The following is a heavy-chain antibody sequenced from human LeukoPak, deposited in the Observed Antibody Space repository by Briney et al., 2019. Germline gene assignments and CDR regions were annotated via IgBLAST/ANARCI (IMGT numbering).Heavy chain of an antibody. J-gene: IGHJ6*03. V-gene: IGHV4-59*08. CDR1: GASLNKYY. CDR2: IHYGGNT. Sequence: SETLSLTCTVSGASLNKYYWSWIRQPPGKGLEWIGYIHYGGNTNYSPSLKSRLTISVDRSNNQFSLSLTPVTAADTAVYYCARRSDLWSGFRSDYYYMDVWGNGTTVIVSS. D-gene: IGHD3-3*01. CDR3: ARRSDLWSGFRSDYYYMDV.